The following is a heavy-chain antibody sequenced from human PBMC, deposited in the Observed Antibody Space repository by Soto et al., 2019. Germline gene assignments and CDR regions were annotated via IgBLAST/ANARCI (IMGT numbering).Heavy chain of an antibody. Sequence: GGSLRLSCTASGFPFSSYTMHWLRRAPGKGLEREGIISFDGSRKYYADWLKGRIVFTRDNSKDSLYLQMDTLRPDDTAIYYCARDTVTSLTPYQGFYYYGMDVWGQGTTVTVSS. CDR2: ISFDGSRK. CDR1: GFPFSSYT. V-gene: IGHV3-30*09. J-gene: IGHJ6*02. D-gene: IGHD2-2*01. CDR3: ARDTVTSLTPYQGFYYYGMDV.